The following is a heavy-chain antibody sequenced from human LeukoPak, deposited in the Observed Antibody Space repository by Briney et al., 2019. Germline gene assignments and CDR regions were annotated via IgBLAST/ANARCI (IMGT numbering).Heavy chain of an antibody. CDR1: GYTFSSYW. CDR3: SRDTFGPNDY. J-gene: IGHJ4*02. Sequence: GGSLRLSCTAPGYTFSSYWMHWVRQAPGKGLVWVSRISTDVSTTTYADSVTGRFTISRDNAKNALYLQMNSLRDEDTAVYYCSRDTFGPNDYWGQGTLVTVSS. CDR2: ISTDVSTT. D-gene: IGHD3-10*01. V-gene: IGHV3-74*01.